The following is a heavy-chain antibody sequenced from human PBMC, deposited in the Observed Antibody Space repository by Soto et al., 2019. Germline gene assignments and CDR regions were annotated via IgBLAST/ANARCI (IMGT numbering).Heavy chain of an antibody. V-gene: IGHV3-53*04. Sequence: SLRLSCAASGFTVSSNYMSWVRQAPGKGLEWVSVIYSGGSTYHADSVKGRFTISRHNSKNTLYLQMNSLRAEDTAVYYCAITIVGASPPVDYWGQGTLVTVSS. D-gene: IGHD1-26*01. CDR1: GFTVSSNY. CDR3: AITIVGASPPVDY. CDR2: IYSGGST. J-gene: IGHJ4*02.